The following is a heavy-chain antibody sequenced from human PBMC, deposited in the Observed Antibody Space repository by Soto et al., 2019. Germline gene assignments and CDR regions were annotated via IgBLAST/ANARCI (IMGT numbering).Heavy chain of an antibody. J-gene: IGHJ4*02. V-gene: IGHV3-23*01. Sequence: EVQLLESVGKLIQPGGSLRLSCAASGFTFNNYAMNWVRQAPGKRLAWVSGISGESEKIYYADAVRGRFTISRDNSNNTLDPQMNRLRAEDTAIYYCAKELSPPKNRYLEWLFQFFFDYWGPGTLVTVSS. CDR3: AKELSPPKNRYLEWLFQFFFDY. D-gene: IGHD3-3*01. CDR1: GFTFNNYA. CDR2: ISGESEKI.